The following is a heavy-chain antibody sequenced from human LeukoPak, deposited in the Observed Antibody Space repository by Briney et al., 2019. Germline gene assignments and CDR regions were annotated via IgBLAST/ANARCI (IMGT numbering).Heavy chain of an antibody. V-gene: IGHV4-34*01. Sequence: KPSETLSLTCAVYGGSFSGYSWSWIRQPPGKGLEWIGEINHSGSTNYNPSLKSRVTISVDTSKNQFSLKLSSVTAADTAVYYCARGFGVPAFPGSYWFDPWGQGTLVTVSS. J-gene: IGHJ5*02. D-gene: IGHD2-2*01. CDR3: ARGFGVPAFPGSYWFDP. CDR2: INHSGST. CDR1: GGSFSGYS.